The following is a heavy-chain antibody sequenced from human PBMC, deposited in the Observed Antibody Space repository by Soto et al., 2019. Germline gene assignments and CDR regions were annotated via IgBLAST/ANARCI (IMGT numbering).Heavy chain of an antibody. Sequence: PGGSLRLSCEASGFPFMTYWMSWVRQAPGKGLEWVAHMKEEATEKYLDSVKGRFIISRDNAENSLYLQMNSLRGDDTAVYYCAGGGVYDSGRYHYWGQGTLVTVSS. V-gene: IGHV3-7*01. CDR3: AGGGVYDSGRYHY. D-gene: IGHD6-25*01. J-gene: IGHJ4*02. CDR1: GFPFMTYW. CDR2: MKEEATEK.